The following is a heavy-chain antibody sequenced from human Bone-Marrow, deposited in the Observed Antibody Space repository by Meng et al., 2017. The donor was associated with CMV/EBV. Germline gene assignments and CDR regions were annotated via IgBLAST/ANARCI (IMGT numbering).Heavy chain of an antibody. J-gene: IGHJ4*02. CDR2: IYYSGST. Sequence: SETLSLTCTVSGGSISSSSYYWGWIRQPPGKGLEWIGSIYYSGSTYYNPSLKSRVTISVDTSKNQFSLKLSSVTAADTAVYYCARVTLDCSSTSCYQIDYWGQGTLVTVSS. V-gene: IGHV4-39*07. CDR1: GGSISSSSYY. D-gene: IGHD2-2*01. CDR3: ARVTLDCSSTSCYQIDY.